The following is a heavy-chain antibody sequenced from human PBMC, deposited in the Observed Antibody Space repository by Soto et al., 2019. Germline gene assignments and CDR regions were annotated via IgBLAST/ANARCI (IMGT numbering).Heavy chain of an antibody. CDR2: IYYSGST. CDR1: GGSISGNSYY. J-gene: IGHJ6*02. CDR3: AKDVVVGATTGLGDYYYYYGMDV. D-gene: IGHD1-26*01. V-gene: IGHV4-39*02. Sequence: PSETLSLTCTVSGGSISGNSYYWAWIRQPPGKGLEWIGNIYYSGSTYYNPSLKSRVTISVDTSKNQFSLRAEDTAVYYCAKDVVVGATTGLGDYYYYYGMDVWGQGTTVTVSS.